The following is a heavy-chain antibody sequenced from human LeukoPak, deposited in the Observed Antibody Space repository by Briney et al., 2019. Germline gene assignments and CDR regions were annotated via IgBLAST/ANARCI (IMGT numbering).Heavy chain of an antibody. V-gene: IGHV4-39*07. D-gene: IGHD3-10*01. Sequence: SETLSLTCTVSGGSISDTNNYWGWIRQAPGKGLEWIGSVSSGGSTFDNPSLKSRVTMSVGPSKNQFSLRLNSVTAADTAVYYCARAPVLWFGELCPEFDCWGQGTLVTVSS. J-gene: IGHJ4*02. CDR2: VSSGGST. CDR3: ARAPVLWFGELCPEFDC. CDR1: GGSISDTNNY.